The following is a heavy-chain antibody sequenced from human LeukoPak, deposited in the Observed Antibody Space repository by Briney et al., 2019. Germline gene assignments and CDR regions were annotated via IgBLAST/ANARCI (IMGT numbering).Heavy chain of an antibody. CDR2: INAGNGNT. Sequence: ASVKVSCKASGYTFTSYAMHWVRQAPGQRLEWMGWINAGNGNTKYSQKFQGRVTITRDTSASTAYMELSGPRSEDTAVYYCARAVLLWFGNRYYYYGMDVWGQGTTVTVSS. CDR3: ARAVLLWFGNRYYYYGMDV. D-gene: IGHD3-10*01. V-gene: IGHV1-3*01. J-gene: IGHJ6*02. CDR1: GYTFTSYA.